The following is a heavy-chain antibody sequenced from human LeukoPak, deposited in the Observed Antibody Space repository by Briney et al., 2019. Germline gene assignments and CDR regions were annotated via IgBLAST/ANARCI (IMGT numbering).Heavy chain of an antibody. CDR2: IYYSGST. Sequence: SETLSLTCTVSGGSISSYYWSWIRQPPGKGLEWIGYIYYSGSTNYNPSLKSRVTISVDTSKNQFSLKLSSVTAADTAVYYCARDRNYYGMDVWGQGTTVTVSS. V-gene: IGHV4-59*01. CDR1: GGSISSYY. J-gene: IGHJ6*02. CDR3: ARDRNYYGMDV.